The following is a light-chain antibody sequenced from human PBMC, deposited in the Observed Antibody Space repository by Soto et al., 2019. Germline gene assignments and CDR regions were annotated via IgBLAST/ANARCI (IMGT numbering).Light chain of an antibody. CDR1: QSVSIW. V-gene: IGKV1-5*03. CDR3: QQFNTSPWT. CDR2: KSS. Sequence: DSQMTQSPATLSASEGDRVTISCRASQSVSIWLAWYQQKPGRAPKLLIYKSSILESGVPSRFSGSGSGTEFTLTISSLQPDDFATYYCQQFNTSPWTFGQGTKV. J-gene: IGKJ1*01.